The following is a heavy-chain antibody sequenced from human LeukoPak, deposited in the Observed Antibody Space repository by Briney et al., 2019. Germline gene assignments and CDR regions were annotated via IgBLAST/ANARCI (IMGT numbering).Heavy chain of an antibody. CDR1: GFTFSSHW. V-gene: IGHV3-7*01. J-gene: IGHJ4*02. Sequence: GGSLRLSCEASGFTFSSHWMRWARQAPRKGLEWVADIKRDGSEKNYMDSVKGRFSISRDNAKNSVYLQMNSLRDDDTAVYYCARDNRWSSDYWGQGSLVTVSS. CDR3: ARDNRWSSDY. CDR2: IKRDGSEK. D-gene: IGHD6-13*01.